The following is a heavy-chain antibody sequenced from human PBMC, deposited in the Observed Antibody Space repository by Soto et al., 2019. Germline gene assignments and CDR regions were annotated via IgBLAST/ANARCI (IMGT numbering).Heavy chain of an antibody. CDR1: GYGFDITL. V-gene: IGHV5-51*01. J-gene: IGHJ4*02. D-gene: IGHD2-15*01. Sequence: ESLNISSQGSGYGFDITLLAWLRQVAVKGLEWVVIIYPGDSDTRYSRTFEGRVTLSVDKSIKTAYLHWTRLKESDTATYYCARLERYFDRTGYLNRWGQGALVIASS. CDR3: ARLERYFDRTGYLNR. CDR2: IYPGDSDT.